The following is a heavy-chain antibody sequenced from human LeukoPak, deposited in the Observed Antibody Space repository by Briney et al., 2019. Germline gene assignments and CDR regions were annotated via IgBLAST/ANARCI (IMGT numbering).Heavy chain of an antibody. D-gene: IGHD1-26*01. V-gene: IGHV4-39*07. CDR3: ARGRSGSSGRHWYFDL. CDR1: GGSISSSSYY. CDR2: IYYSGST. J-gene: IGHJ2*01. Sequence: SETLSLTCTVSGGSISSSSYYWGWIRQPPGKGLEWIGSIYYSGSTYYNPSLKSRVTISVDTSENQFSLRLSSVTAADTAVYYCARGRSGSSGRHWYFDLWGRGTLVTVSS.